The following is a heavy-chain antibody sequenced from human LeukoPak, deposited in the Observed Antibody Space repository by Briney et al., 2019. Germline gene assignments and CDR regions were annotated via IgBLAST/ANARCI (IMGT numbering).Heavy chain of an antibody. CDR2: IIPILGIA. J-gene: IGHJ6*03. D-gene: IGHD6-19*01. Sequence: SVEVSCKASGGTFSSYTISWVRQAPGQGLEWMGRIIPILGIANYAQKFQGRVTITADKSTSTAYMELSSLRSEDTAVYYCAREGPYSSGWYGDYYYYMDVWGKGTTVTVS. V-gene: IGHV1-69*04. CDR1: GGTFSSYT. CDR3: AREGPYSSGWYGDYYYYMDV.